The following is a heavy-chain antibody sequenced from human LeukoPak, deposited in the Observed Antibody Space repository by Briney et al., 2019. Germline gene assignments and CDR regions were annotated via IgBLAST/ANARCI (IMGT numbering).Heavy chain of an antibody. J-gene: IGHJ4*02. D-gene: IGHD3-3*01. CDR2: IWYDGSNE. V-gene: IGHV3-33*01. CDR3: ARDSNPRNVVIIFDY. Sequence: GGSLRLSCAASGFTFSSYGMHWVRQAPGKGLEWVAVIWYDGSNEYYADSVKGRFTISRDNSKNTLYLQMNSLRAEDTAVYYCARDSNPRNVVIIFDYWGQGTLVTVSS. CDR1: GFTFSSYG.